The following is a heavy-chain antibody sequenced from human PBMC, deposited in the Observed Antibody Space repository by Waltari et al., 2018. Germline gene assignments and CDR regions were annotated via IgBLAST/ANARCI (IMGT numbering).Heavy chain of an antibody. J-gene: IGHJ4*02. CDR1: GFSFSSYE. Sequence: EVQLVESGGGLVQPGGSLSLSCAASGFSFSSYELTLVRTAPGKGLEWVSYISSSGSTIYYADSVKGRFTISRDNAKNSLYLQMNSLRAEDTAVYYCARTYYYDSSGYYFDYWGQGTLVTVSS. CDR2: ISSSGSTI. D-gene: IGHD3-22*01. V-gene: IGHV3-48*03. CDR3: ARTYYYDSSGYYFDY.